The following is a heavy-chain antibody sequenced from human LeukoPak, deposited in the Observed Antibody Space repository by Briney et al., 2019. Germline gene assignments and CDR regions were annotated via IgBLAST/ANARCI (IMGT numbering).Heavy chain of an antibody. CDR1: GGSMSGHH. V-gene: IGHV4-59*11. Sequence: SETLSLTCTVSGGSMSGHHWSWIRQSPGKGLLWIGYIYYSGKTYYNPSLQSRVTISVDTSKNHFSLRLTSVTAADTALYYCARLLNNDGSGDPDTFDVWGQGTMVTVSS. CDR3: ARLLNNDGSGDPDTFDV. D-gene: IGHD3-22*01. CDR2: IYYSGKT. J-gene: IGHJ3*01.